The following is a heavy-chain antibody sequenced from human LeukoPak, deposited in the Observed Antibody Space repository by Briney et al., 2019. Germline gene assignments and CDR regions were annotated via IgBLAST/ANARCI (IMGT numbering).Heavy chain of an antibody. CDR3: AKDVPTAYFDY. CDR1: GFTFGSYG. CDR2: ISYDGSSK. D-gene: IGHD1-1*01. V-gene: IGHV3-30*18. Sequence: PGKSLRLSCAASGFTFGSYGIHWVRQAPGKGLEWVGAISYDGSSKYYADSVKGRFTISRDNSKSTLYLQMNTLRAEDTAVYYCAKDVPTAYFDYWGQGTLVTASS. J-gene: IGHJ4*02.